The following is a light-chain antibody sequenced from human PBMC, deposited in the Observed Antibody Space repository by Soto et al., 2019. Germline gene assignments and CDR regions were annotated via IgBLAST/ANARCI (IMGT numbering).Light chain of an antibody. V-gene: IGKV3-20*01. CDR2: GAS. J-gene: IGKJ4*01. CDR1: QSVNNNY. CDR3: QQYDTSLPYT. Sequence: EIVLTQSPGTLSLSPGDRATLSCEASQSVNNNYLAWYHHKPGQPPRLLIYGASSRATGIPDRFSGSGSGTDFTITIRRLEPDDFAVYYCQQYDTSLPYTFGGGTKVDIK.